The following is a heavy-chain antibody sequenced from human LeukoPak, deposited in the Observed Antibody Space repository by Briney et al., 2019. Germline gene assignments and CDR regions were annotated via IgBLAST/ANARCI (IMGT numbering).Heavy chain of an antibody. V-gene: IGHV4-34*01. Sequence: SETLSLTCAVYGGSFSGYYWSWIRQPPGKGLEWIGEINHSVSTNYNPSLKSRVTISVDTSKNHFSLKLSSVTAADTAVYYCARGLRYSGSYYFAFDIWGQGTMVTVSS. CDR1: GGSFSGYY. J-gene: IGHJ3*02. D-gene: IGHD1-26*01. CDR2: INHSVST. CDR3: ARGLRYSGSYYFAFDI.